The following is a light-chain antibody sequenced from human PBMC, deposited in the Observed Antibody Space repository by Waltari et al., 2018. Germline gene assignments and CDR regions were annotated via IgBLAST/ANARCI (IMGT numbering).Light chain of an antibody. CDR1: STYAGGYYS. CDR2: DVS. Sequence: QSALTQPASVYRSPGQSVTIFSPGTSTYAGGYYSAQSYIEHPAQAPRVIIYDVSDRPSGVSDRFSGSKSGNTASLTISGLQAEDEADYYCSSQSSNDVILFGGGTKLTVL. V-gene: IGLV2-14*01. J-gene: IGLJ2*01. CDR3: SSQSSNDVIL.